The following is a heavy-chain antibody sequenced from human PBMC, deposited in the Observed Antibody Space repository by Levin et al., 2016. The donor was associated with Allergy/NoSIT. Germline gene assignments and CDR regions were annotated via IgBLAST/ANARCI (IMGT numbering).Heavy chain of an antibody. CDR2: IKQDGSEK. CDR3: ARALRGTTIHYFDY. J-gene: IGHJ4*02. Sequence: GESLKISCAASGFTFSSYALHWVRQAPGKGLEWVANIKQDGSEKYYVDSVKGRFTISRDNAKNSLYLQMNSLRAEDTAVYYCARALRGTTIHYFDYWGQGTLVTVSS. D-gene: IGHD1-7*01. CDR1: GFTFSSYA. V-gene: IGHV3-7*01.